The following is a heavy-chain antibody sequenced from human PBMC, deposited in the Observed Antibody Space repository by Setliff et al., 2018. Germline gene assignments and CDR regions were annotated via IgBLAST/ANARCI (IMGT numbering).Heavy chain of an antibody. J-gene: IGHJ4*02. CDR2: IMDGRDT. CDR1: GESSSGYY. CDR3: ARGRNVAARLFDS. V-gene: IGHV4-34*01. Sequence: SETLSLTCAIYGESSSGYYWSWIRQSPGKTLEWIGEIMDGRDTVYNPSLNSRVTISFDTSRNQFSLKLNSVTAADTAVYYCARGRNVAARLFDSWGQGTLVTVS. D-gene: IGHD6-6*01.